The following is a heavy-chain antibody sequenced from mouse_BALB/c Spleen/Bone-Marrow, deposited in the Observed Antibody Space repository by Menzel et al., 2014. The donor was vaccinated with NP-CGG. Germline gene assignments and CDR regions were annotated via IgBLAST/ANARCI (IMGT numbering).Heavy chain of an antibody. CDR1: GFNIKDTY. V-gene: IGHV14-3*02. CDR2: IDPANGNT. J-gene: IGHJ1*01. CDR3: ARQEFAIYWYFHV. Sequence: EVQLVESGAELVKPGASVKLSCSASGFNIKDTYMHWVKQRPEQGLEWIGRIDPANGNTKYDPKFQDKATITADTSSNTVDLQLSSLTFEDTAVYYCARQEFAIYWYFHVRRAGTPVPVTS. D-gene: IGHD1-3*01.